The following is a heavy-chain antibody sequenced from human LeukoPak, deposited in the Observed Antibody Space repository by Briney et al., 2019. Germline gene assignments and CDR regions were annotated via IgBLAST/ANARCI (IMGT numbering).Heavy chain of an antibody. D-gene: IGHD2/OR15-2a*01. J-gene: IGHJ6*02. CDR1: GFSFSSYG. V-gene: IGHV3-33*01. CDR3: ARVYSNSPEYGMDV. Sequence: TGGSLRLSCAASGFSFSSYGMHWVRQAAGEGLEWVAVIWYDGTNKYYADSVKGRFTISRDNSKNTLYLQMNSLRAEDTAVYYCARVYSNSPEYGMDVWGQGTTVTVSS. CDR2: IWYDGTNK.